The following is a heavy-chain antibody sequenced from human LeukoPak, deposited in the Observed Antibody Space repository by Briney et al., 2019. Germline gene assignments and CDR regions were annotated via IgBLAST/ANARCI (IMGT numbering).Heavy chain of an antibody. CDR1: GGSISSHY. V-gene: IGHV4-59*08. Sequence: AETLSLTCTVSGGSISSHYWSWIRQPPGKGLEWIGYIYYSGSTNYNPSLKSRVTISVDTSKNQLLLRLSSVTAADTAVYYCARHMLTYYDSSGYDYWGQGTLVTVSS. J-gene: IGHJ4*02. D-gene: IGHD3-22*01. CDR2: IYYSGST. CDR3: ARHMLTYYDSSGYDY.